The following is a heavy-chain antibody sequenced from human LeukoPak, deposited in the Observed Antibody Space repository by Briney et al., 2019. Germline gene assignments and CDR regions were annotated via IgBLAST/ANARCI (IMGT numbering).Heavy chain of an antibody. D-gene: IGHD5-18*01. CDR1: GFTFCSHA. CDR3: GKTTVGYSSGQKPAWPVDY. CDR2: IFGSGGSP. V-gene: IGHV3-23*01. Sequence: GGSLRLSCEASGFTFCSHAMYWVRQAPGKGLEWVVGIFGSGGSPHYADPVKGRFTISRDNSRNTVYLQINSLRAEDTAVYYCGKTTVGYSSGQKPAWPVDYWGQGTLVTVSS. J-gene: IGHJ4*02.